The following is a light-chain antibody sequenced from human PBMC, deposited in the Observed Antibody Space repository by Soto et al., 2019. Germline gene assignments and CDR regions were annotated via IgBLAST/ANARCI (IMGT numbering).Light chain of an antibody. J-gene: IGLJ2*01. Sequence: VLTQPPSSSGAPGQRFTISCSGSSSNIGGHAVSWYPQLPGAAPNLLIYNTNQRPSGVPDRFSGSRSGTSASLVISGLESEYEGDFYGATWDDSLSGVFFGGGPKVTVL. V-gene: IGLV1-44*01. CDR3: ATWDDSLSGVF. CDR2: NTN. CDR1: SSNIGGHA.